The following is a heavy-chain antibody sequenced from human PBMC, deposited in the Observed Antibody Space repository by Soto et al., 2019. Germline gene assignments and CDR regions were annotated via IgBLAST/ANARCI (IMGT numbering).Heavy chain of an antibody. CDR3: ATSEGLEYSSSYPFDY. V-gene: IGHV1-18*01. Sequence: ASVKVSCKASGYTFTSYGISWVRQAPGQGLEWMGWISADNGNTNYAQKLQGRVTMTEDTSTDTAYMELSSLRSEDTAVYYCATSEGLEYSSSYPFDYWGQGTLVTVSS. CDR1: GYTFTSYG. CDR2: ISADNGNT. J-gene: IGHJ4*02. D-gene: IGHD6-6*01.